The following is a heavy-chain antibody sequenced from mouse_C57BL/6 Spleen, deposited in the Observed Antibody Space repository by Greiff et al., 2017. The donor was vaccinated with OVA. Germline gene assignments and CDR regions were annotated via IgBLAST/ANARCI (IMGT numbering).Heavy chain of an antibody. V-gene: IGHV1-72*01. CDR3: ARSGFITTVVPGAWFAY. CDR2: IDPNSGGT. J-gene: IGHJ3*01. Sequence: QVQLQQPGAELVKPGASVKLSCKASGYTFTSYWLHWVKQRPGRGLEWIGRIDPNSGGTKYNEKFKSKATLTVDKPSSTAYMQLSSLTSEDSAVYYCARSGFITTVVPGAWFAYWGQGTLVTVSA. D-gene: IGHD1-1*01. CDR1: GYTFTSYW.